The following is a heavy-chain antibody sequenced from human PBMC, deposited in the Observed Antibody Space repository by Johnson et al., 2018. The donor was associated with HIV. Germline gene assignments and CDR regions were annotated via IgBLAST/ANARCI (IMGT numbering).Heavy chain of an antibody. Sequence: VQLVESGGGLVQPGGSLRLSCAASGFTVSSNYMSWVRQAPGKGLEWVSYISSSGSTIYYADSVKGRFTISRDNAKNSLYLQMNSLRAEDTAVYYCARHWGNDAFDIWGQGTMVTVSS. CDR3: ARHWGNDAFDI. D-gene: IGHD7-27*01. CDR2: ISSSGSTI. CDR1: GFTVSSNY. J-gene: IGHJ3*02. V-gene: IGHV3-11*04.